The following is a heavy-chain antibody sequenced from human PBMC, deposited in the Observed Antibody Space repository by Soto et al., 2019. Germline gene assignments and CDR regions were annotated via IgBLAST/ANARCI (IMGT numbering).Heavy chain of an antibody. J-gene: IGHJ5*02. CDR1: GFTFSSYG. V-gene: IGHV3-33*01. CDR3: ARDVKAVAGLDL. D-gene: IGHD6-19*01. CDR2: IWHDGSYK. Sequence: QVQLVESGGGVVQPGTSLRFSCEASGFTFSSYGIHWVRQAPGKGLEWVAVIWHDGSYKYYADYVKGRFTISRDNSKNTLYLEMNSLRAEDTAIYYCARDVKAVAGLDLWGQGTLVSVS.